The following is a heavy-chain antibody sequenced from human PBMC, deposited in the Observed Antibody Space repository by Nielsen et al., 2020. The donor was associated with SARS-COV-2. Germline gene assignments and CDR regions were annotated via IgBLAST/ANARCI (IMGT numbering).Heavy chain of an antibody. CDR3: PRVLLGDTAPGIRWAYGMDV. J-gene: IGHJ6*02. CDR2: IYYSGST. Sequence: SETLSLTCTVSGGSISSYYWSWIRQPPGKGLEWIGYIYYSGSTNYNPSLKSRVTISVDTSKNQFSLKLSSVTAADTAVYYCPRVLLGDTAPGIRWAYGMDVWGQGTTVTVSS. V-gene: IGHV4-59*13. D-gene: IGHD5-18*01. CDR1: GGSISSYY.